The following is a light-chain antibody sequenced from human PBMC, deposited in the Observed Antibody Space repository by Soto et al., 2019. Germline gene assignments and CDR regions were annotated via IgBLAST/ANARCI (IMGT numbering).Light chain of an antibody. CDR2: DAS. V-gene: IGKV3-11*01. CDR3: QHHNSPPIT. Sequence: EKVMTQSPATLSLSPRERATLSCRASQSVSSYLAWYQQKAGQAPRLLIYDASNGAAGIPARFSGSGSGTDFTLTISLLEAEDVADYSNQHHNSPPITFGQGTRLEIK. J-gene: IGKJ5*01. CDR1: QSVSSY.